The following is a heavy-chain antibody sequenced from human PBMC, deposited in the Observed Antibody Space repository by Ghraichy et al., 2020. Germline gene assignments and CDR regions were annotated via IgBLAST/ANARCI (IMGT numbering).Heavy chain of an antibody. J-gene: IGHJ4*02. D-gene: IGHD3-22*01. V-gene: IGHV3-48*02. CDR1: GFTFSSYS. Sequence: SCAASGFTFSSYSMNWVRQAPGKGLEWVSYSSSGSSTIYYADSVKGRFTISRDNAKNSVFLQMNSLRDEDTAVYYCARAPREYYDSSGYYSPGDYWGQGALVTVSS. CDR3: ARAPREYYDSSGYYSPGDY. CDR2: SSSGSSTI.